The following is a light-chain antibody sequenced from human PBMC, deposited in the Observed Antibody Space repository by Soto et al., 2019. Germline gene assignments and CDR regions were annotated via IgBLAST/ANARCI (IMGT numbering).Light chain of an antibody. V-gene: IGKV3-20*01. CDR1: QSVSNNY. CDR2: GAS. Sequence: EIVLTQSPGTLSLSPGERATLSCRASQSVSNNYLAWYQQKPGQAPRLLIYGASSRATGIPDRFSGRGSGTDFTLTISRLEPEDFAVYYCQQYGNSAWTFGQGTKVEIK. CDR3: QQYGNSAWT. J-gene: IGKJ1*01.